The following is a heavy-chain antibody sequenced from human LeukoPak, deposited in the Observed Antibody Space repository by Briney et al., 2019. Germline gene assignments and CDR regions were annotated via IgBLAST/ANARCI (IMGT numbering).Heavy chain of an antibody. V-gene: IGHV3-53*01. CDR1: GFTFSSYA. D-gene: IGHD2-15*01. Sequence: GRSLRLSCAASGFTFSSYAMHWVRQAPGKGLEWVSVIYSGGSTYYADSVKGRFTISRDNSKNTLYLQMNSLRAEDTAVYYCARGGRTAQFDYWGQGTLVTVSS. CDR3: ARGGRTAQFDY. J-gene: IGHJ4*02. CDR2: IYSGGST.